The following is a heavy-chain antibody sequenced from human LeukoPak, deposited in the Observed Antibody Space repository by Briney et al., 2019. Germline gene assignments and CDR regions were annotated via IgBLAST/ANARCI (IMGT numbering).Heavy chain of an antibody. CDR2: INTNTGNP. CDR3: AREVRAFDY. V-gene: IGHV7-4-1*02. Sequence: ASVKVSCKASGYPFISYVMIWVRQAPGQGLEWMGWINTNTGNPTYAQGLTGRFVFSLDTSVSTAYLQISSLKAEDTAVYYCAREVRAFDYWGQGTLVTVSS. CDR1: GYPFISYV. D-gene: IGHD4-11*01. J-gene: IGHJ4*02.